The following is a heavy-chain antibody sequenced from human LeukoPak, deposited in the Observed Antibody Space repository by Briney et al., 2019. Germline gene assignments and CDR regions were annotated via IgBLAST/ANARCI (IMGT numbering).Heavy chain of an antibody. D-gene: IGHD6-19*01. J-gene: IGHJ4*02. V-gene: IGHV5-51*01. CDR1: GYSFTRYW. Sequence: GESLKISCKGSGYSFTRYWIGWVLQMPGKGLEGRLSFYPRDSDTRYSPSFQGQVTISADNSISTAYLQWSSLKASDTAMYYCARHSSGWYRDFDYWGQGTLVTVSS. CDR3: ARHSSGWYRDFDY. CDR2: FYPRDSDT.